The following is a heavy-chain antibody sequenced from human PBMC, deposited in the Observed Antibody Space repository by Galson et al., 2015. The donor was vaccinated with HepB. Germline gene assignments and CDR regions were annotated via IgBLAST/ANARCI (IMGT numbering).Heavy chain of an antibody. J-gene: IGHJ3*01. Sequence: SLRLSCAASGFTFSSYAMHWVRQAPGKGLEWVAVISYDGTNKYYADSVEGRFTISRDNYKNTLYLQMNSLRAEDTAVYYCARDSEVVGATWAFDVWGQGTMVTVSS. D-gene: IGHD1-26*01. CDR3: ARDSEVVGATWAFDV. CDR2: ISYDGTNK. CDR1: GFTFSSYA. V-gene: IGHV3-30-3*01.